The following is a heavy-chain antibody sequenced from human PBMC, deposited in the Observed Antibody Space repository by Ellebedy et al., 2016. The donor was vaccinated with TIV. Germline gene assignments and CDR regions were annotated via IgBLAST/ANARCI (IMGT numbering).Heavy chain of an antibody. CDR1: GFTFSTYG. CDR3: ARAVDSGRDMDV. Sequence: GESLKISCAASGFTFSTYGMHWVRQAPGKGLEWVAIIWYDGSNKDYVDHVKGRFTISRDNSKNTLYLQMNSLRGEDTAVYYCARAVDSGRDMDVWGQGTTVTVSS. J-gene: IGHJ6*02. CDR2: IWYDGSNK. D-gene: IGHD1-26*01. V-gene: IGHV3-33*08.